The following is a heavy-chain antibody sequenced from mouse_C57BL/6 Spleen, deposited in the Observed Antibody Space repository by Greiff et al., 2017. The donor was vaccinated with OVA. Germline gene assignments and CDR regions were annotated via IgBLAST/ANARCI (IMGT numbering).Heavy chain of an antibody. J-gene: IGHJ3*01. Sequence: QVQLQQPGAELVRPGTSVKLSCKASGYTFTSYWMHWVKQRPGQGLEWIGVIDPSDSYTNYNQKFKGKATLTVDTSSSTAYMQLSSLTSEDAAVYYCASNDPVSWFAYWGQGTLVTVSA. CDR1: GYTFTSYW. CDR3: ASNDPVSWFAY. V-gene: IGHV1-59*01. CDR2: IDPSDSYT. D-gene: IGHD2-3*01.